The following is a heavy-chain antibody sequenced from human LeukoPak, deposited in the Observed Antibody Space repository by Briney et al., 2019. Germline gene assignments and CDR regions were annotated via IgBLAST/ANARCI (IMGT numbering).Heavy chain of an antibody. D-gene: IGHD2-2*02. J-gene: IGHJ6*03. CDR3: ARDAGYCSSTSCYSFPFYYYYYMDV. Sequence: GRSLRLSCAASGFTFSSYSMNWVRQAPGKGLEWVSSISSSSTYIYYADSVKGRFTISRDNAKNSLYLQMNSLRAEDTAVYYCARDAGYCSSTSCYSFPFYYYYYMDVWGKGTTVTVSS. CDR1: GFTFSSYS. CDR2: ISSSSTYI. V-gene: IGHV3-21*01.